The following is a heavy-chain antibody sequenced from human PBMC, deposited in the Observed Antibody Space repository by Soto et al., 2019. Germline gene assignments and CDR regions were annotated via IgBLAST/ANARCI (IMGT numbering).Heavy chain of an antibody. J-gene: IGHJ4*02. Sequence: GAAGEVSWQACGYTFTSYYMPWVRQATGQGLEWMGIINPSGGSTSYAQKFQGRVTMTRDTSTSTVYMELSSLRSEDTAVYYCARDARAPDSDYWGQGTLVTVSS. V-gene: IGHV1-46*01. D-gene: IGHD2-21*01. CDR3: ARDARAPDSDY. CDR2: INPSGGST. CDR1: GYTFTSYY.